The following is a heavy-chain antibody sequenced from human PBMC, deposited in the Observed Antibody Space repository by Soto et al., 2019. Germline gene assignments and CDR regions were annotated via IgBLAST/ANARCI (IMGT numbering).Heavy chain of an antibody. CDR2: ISSSSTYI. CDR1: GFTFRTYS. J-gene: IGHJ6*02. Sequence: GGSLRLSCAASGFTFRTYSMNWVRQAPGKGLEWVSSISSSSTYIYYADSVKGRFTISRDNAKNSLYMQMTSLRAEDTAVYYCARDQVGPLYYYYYGMDVWGQGTTVTVSS. CDR3: ARDQVGPLYYYYYGMDV. D-gene: IGHD1-26*01. V-gene: IGHV3-21*01.